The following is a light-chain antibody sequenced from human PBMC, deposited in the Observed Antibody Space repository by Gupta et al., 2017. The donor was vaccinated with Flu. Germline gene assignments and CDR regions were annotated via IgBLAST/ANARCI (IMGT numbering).Light chain of an antibody. J-gene: IGLJ1*01. CDR1: SGSVSTCQY. CDR3: ALYVRTGLYV. Sequence: TVTLTCAVNSGSVSTCQYPMLYHQTPGQTPRRLIWKTNIRSSGVPDRFSGSIGGPTAVLTITGAQADDESDYYCALYVRTGLYVFGSGTKVTVL. CDR2: KTN. V-gene: IGLV8-61*01.